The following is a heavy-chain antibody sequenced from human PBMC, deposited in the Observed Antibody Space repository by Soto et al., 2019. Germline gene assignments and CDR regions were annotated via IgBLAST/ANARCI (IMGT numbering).Heavy chain of an antibody. V-gene: IGHV4-61*01. Sequence: SETLSLTCTVSGGSVSSGSYYWSWIRQPPGKGLEWIGYIYYSGGTNYNPSLKSRVTMSLDTSKNQFSLTLSFVTAADTAVYYCARYCGSGNCLDPWGQGTRVTVSS. CDR3: ARYCGSGNCLDP. CDR1: GGSVSSGSYY. D-gene: IGHD2-21*01. CDR2: IYYSGGT. J-gene: IGHJ5*02.